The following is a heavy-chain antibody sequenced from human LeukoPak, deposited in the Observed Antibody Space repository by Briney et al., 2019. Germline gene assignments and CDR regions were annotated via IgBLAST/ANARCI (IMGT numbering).Heavy chain of an antibody. V-gene: IGHV3-23*01. CDR2: ITGSGAGT. CDR1: GFTFSNYA. CDR3: ARDRAPDY. Sequence: GGSLRLSCAASGFTFSNYALIWVRQAPERGLQWVSAITGSGAGTYYEDSVKGRFTISRDNSKNTLYLQMNSLRAEDTAVYYCARDRAPDYWGQGTLVTVSS. J-gene: IGHJ4*02.